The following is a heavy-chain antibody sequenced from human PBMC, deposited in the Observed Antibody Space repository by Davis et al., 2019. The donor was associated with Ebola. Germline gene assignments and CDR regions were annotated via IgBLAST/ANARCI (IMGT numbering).Heavy chain of an antibody. CDR3: ARDGQWLVEGGADAFDI. Sequence: ASVKVSCKASGYTFTSYAMNWVRQAPGQGLEWMGWISAYNGNTNYAQKLQGRVTMTTDTSTSTAYMELRSLRSDDTAVYYCARDGQWLVEGGADAFDIWGQGTMVTVSS. CDR2: ISAYNGNT. J-gene: IGHJ3*02. V-gene: IGHV1-18*01. D-gene: IGHD6-19*01. CDR1: GYTFTSYA.